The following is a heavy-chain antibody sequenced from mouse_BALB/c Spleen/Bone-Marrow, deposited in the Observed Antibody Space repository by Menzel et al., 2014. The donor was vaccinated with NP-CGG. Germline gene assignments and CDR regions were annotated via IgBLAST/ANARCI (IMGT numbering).Heavy chain of an antibody. CDR2: IYPYNGGT. CDR3: ARGWLLSWFAY. Sequence: EVQQVESGPELVKPGASVKISCKASGYTFXDYNMHWVRQSHGKSLEWIGNIYPYNGGTGYNQKFKRKATLTVDNSSSTAYMELRSLTSEDSAVYHCARGWLLSWFAYWGQGTLVTVSA. V-gene: IGHV1S29*02. CDR1: GYTFXDYN. J-gene: IGHJ3*01. D-gene: IGHD2-3*01.